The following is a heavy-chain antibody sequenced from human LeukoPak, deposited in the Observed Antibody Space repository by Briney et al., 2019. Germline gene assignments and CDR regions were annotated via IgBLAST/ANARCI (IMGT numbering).Heavy chain of an antibody. CDR1: GGSINSYY. CDR3: ARGNAN. J-gene: IGHJ4*02. Sequence: SETLSLTCTVSGGSINSYYWSWIRQPPGKGLEWIGYISYSGSTNYNPSLKSRVTISVDTSKILFFLKLTSVTAADTALYYCARGNANWGQGTLVTVSS. CDR2: ISYSGST. V-gene: IGHV4-59*01.